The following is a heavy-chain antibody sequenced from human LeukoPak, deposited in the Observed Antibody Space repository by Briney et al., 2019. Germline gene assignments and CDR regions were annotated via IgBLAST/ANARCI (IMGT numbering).Heavy chain of an antibody. V-gene: IGHV1-46*01. CDR1: GYTFTSYS. D-gene: IGHD1-26*01. Sequence: ASVKVSCKASGYTFTSYSVHWVRQAPGQGLEWMGVINPSGGSTSFAQKFQGRVTMTRDTSTSTVYMELSGLRSEDTAVYYCARDGHKYSVSYLDAFDIWGQGTMVTVSS. J-gene: IGHJ3*02. CDR3: ARDGHKYSVSYLDAFDI. CDR2: INPSGGST.